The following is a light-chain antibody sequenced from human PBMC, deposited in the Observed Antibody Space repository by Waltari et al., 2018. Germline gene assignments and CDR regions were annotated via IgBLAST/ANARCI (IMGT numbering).Light chain of an antibody. V-gene: IGLV2-11*01. CDR3: SSYAGPA. CDR2: DVF. CDR1: YAGEYDY. J-gene: IGLJ2*01. Sequence: QSDLTQPRSVSGSPGQAVTISCTGTYAGEYDYVSWYQHHSDKAPKLIIYDVFNRPSGVPDRFSGSRSGATASLTISGLRPEDEATYYCSSYAGPAFGGGTKLTV.